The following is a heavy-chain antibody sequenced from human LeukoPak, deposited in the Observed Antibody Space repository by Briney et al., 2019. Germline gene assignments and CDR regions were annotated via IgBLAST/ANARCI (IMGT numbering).Heavy chain of an antibody. J-gene: IGHJ4*02. V-gene: IGHV4-34*01. D-gene: IGHD1-26*01. CDR1: GGSFSGYY. Sequence: SETLSLTCAVYGGSFSGYYWSWIRQPPGKGLEWIGEINHSGSTNYNPSLKSRVTISVDTSKNQFSLKLSSVTAADTAVYYCARVPSGSPASYWGQGTLVTVSS. CDR2: INHSGST. CDR3: ARVPSGSPASY.